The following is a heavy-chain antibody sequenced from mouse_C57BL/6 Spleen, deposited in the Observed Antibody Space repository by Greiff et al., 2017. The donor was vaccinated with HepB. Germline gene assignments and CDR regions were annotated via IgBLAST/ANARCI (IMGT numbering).Heavy chain of an antibody. D-gene: IGHD2-3*01. CDR1: GFNIKDYY. CDR2: IDPEDGDT. J-gene: IGHJ3*01. Sequence: VQLQQSGAELVRPGASVKLSCTASGFNIKDYYMHWVKQRPEQGLEWIGRIDPEDGDTEYAPKFQGKATMTADTSSNTAYLQLSSLTSEDTAVYYCTTSYDSYYDPIAYWGQGTLVTVSA. V-gene: IGHV14-1*01. CDR3: TTSYDSYYDPIAY.